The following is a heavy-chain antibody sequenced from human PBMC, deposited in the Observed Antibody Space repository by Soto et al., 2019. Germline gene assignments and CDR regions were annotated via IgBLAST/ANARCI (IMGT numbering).Heavy chain of an antibody. J-gene: IGHJ6*02. CDR1: GGTFGSYA. V-gene: IGHV1-69*01. CDR3: ARSQGSSTSLAIYYYYYYGMDG. Sequence: QVQLVQSGAEVKKPGSSVKVSCKASGGTFGSYAISWVRQAPGQGLEWMGGIIPIPGTANYAQKFQGRVTIAADESTSTAYRELSSLRSEDTAVYYCARSQGSSTSLAIYYYYYYGMDGWGQGTTVTVSS. D-gene: IGHD2-2*01. CDR2: IIPIPGTA.